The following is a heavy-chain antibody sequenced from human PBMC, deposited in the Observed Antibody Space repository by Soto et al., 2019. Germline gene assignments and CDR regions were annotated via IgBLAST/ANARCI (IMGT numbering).Heavy chain of an antibody. J-gene: IGHJ6*02. Sequence: QVQLVQSGAEVKKPGSSVKVSCKASGGTFSSYAISWVRQAPGQGLEWMGGIIPIFGTANYAQKFQGRVTITADKSASTAYMELSSLRSEDTAVYYCARDWYCSSTSCKNYYYYGMDVWGQGTTVTVSS. V-gene: IGHV1-69*06. D-gene: IGHD2-2*01. CDR3: ARDWYCSSTSCKNYYYYGMDV. CDR2: IIPIFGTA. CDR1: GGTFSSYA.